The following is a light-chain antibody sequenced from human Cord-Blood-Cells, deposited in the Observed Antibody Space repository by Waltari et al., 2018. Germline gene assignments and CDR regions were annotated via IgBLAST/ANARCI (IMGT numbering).Light chain of an antibody. J-gene: IGLJ1*01. V-gene: IGLV2-11*02. CDR1: SSDVGGYNY. CDR2: DVS. Sequence: QSALTQPRSVSGSPGQSVTISCTGTSSDVGGYNYVSWYQQHPGKDHKLMIYDVSKRPSGVPDRFSGSKSGNTASLTISGLQAEDEADYYCCSYAGSYTYVFGTGTKVTVL. CDR3: CSYAGSYTYV.